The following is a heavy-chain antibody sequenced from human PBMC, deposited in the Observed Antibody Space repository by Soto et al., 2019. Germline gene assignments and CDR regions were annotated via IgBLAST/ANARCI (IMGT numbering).Heavy chain of an antibody. CDR3: ARDGDCSSTSCYPSYYYGMDV. Sequence: GGSLRLSCAASGFTFSSYSMNWVRQAPGKGLEWVSYISSSSSTIYYADSVKGRFTISRDNAKNSLYLQMNSLRDEDTAVYYCARDGDCSSTSCYPSYYYGMDVWGQGTTVTVSS. CDR2: ISSSSSTI. V-gene: IGHV3-48*02. CDR1: GFTFSSYS. J-gene: IGHJ6*02. D-gene: IGHD2-2*01.